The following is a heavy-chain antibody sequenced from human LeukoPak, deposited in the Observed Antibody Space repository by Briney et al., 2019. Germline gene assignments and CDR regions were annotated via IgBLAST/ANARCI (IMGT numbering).Heavy chain of an antibody. CDR3: ARDAQWELLVDP. V-gene: IGHV4-59*12. CDR1: GGSISSYY. D-gene: IGHD1-26*01. J-gene: IGHJ5*02. CDR2: IYYSGST. Sequence: SETLSLTCTVSGGSISSYYWSWIRQPPGKGLEWIGYIYYSGSTNYNPSLKSRVTISVDTSKNQFSLKLSSVTAADTAVYYCARDAQWELLVDPWGQGTLVTVSS.